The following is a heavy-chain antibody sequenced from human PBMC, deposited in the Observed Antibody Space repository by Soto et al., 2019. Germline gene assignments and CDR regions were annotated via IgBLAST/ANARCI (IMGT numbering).Heavy chain of an antibody. J-gene: IGHJ6*02. D-gene: IGHD4-17*01. V-gene: IGHV4-59*01. CDR3: ARASMTTIAMDV. CDR2: IYYSGST. CDR1: GGSISSYY. Sequence: PSETLSLTCTVSGGSISSYYWSWIRQPPGKGLEWIGYIYYSGSTNYNPSLKSRVTISVDTSKNQFSLKLTSVTAADTAVYYCARASMTTIAMDVWGQGNTLTVSS.